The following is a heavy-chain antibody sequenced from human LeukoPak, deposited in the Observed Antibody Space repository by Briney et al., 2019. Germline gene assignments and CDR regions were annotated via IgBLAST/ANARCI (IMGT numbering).Heavy chain of an antibody. V-gene: IGHV1-18*01. CDR3: ARAGPNDILTGYYYHFDY. Sequence: ASVKVSCKASGYTFTSHGISWVRQAPGQGLEWMGWISAYNGNTNYAQKLQGRVTMTTDTSTSTAYMELRSLRSDDTAVYYCARAGPNDILTGYYYHFDYWGQGTLVTVSS. CDR1: GYTFTSHG. D-gene: IGHD3-9*01. CDR2: ISAYNGNT. J-gene: IGHJ4*02.